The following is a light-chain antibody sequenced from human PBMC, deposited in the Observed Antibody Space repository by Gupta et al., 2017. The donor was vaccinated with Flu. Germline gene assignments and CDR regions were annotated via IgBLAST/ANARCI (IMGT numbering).Light chain of an antibody. Sequence: DIQMTQSPSSLSASVRDRVTITCQASQDISNYLNWYQHKPGKAPKLLINRASNLEAGVTSRFSGSGSGTDFTCTISSMQPEDIATYDCQHAYSFGQGTKLEIK. CDR3: QHAYS. CDR1: QDISNY. V-gene: IGKV1-33*01. J-gene: IGKJ2*03. CDR2: RAS.